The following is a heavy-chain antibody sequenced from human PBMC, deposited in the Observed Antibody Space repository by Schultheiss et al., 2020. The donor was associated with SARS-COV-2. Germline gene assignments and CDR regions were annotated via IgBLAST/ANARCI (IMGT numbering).Heavy chain of an antibody. CDR1: GYTFTSYG. CDR3: ARGEQQLAVQIYYYGMDV. CDR2: INPNSGGT. V-gene: IGHV1-2*04. D-gene: IGHD6-13*01. J-gene: IGHJ6*02. Sequence: ASVKVSCKASGYTFTSYGISWVRQAPGQGLEWMGWINPNSGGTNYAQKFQGWVTMTRDTSISTAYMELSRLRSDDTAVYYCARGEQQLAVQIYYYGMDVWGQGTTVTVSS.